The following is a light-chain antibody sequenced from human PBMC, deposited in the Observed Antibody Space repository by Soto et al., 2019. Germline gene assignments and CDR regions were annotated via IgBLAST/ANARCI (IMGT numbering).Light chain of an antibody. CDR2: GAS. J-gene: IGKJ3*01. Sequence: EIVLTQSPGTLSLSPGERATLSCRASQSVSSSYLAWYQQKPGQAPRLLIYGASSRDTGIPDRFSGSGSGTDFTLTISSLEPEDFAVYYCQQYGSSPRFTFGPGTKVDIK. V-gene: IGKV3-20*01. CDR1: QSVSSSY. CDR3: QQYGSSPRFT.